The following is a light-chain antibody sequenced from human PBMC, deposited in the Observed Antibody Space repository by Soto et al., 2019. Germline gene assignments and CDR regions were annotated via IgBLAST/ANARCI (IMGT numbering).Light chain of an antibody. CDR1: HDINTW. CDR3: QHYTTSPYP. J-gene: IGKJ2*01. V-gene: IGKV1-5*03. CDR2: TAS. Sequence: DIPMTQSPSTLSASVGDRVTITCRASHDINTWLAWYQQKPGKAPKLLIFTASHLESEVPSRFSGSGSGTEFTLTISSLQPDASATYYCQHYTTSPYPFGQGTKLPIK.